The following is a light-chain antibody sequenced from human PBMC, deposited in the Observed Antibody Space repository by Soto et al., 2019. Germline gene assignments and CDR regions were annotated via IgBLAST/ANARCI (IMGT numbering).Light chain of an antibody. CDR2: AVT. Sequence: QSALTQPHSVSGSPGQSVTISCTGTSSDVGGYNYVSWYQQHPGKAPKFMIYAVTKRPPGVPDRFSGSKSGNTASLTISGLQAEDEADYYCCSYAGRYTWVFGGGTKVTVL. CDR3: CSYAGRYTWV. CDR1: SSDVGGYNY. V-gene: IGLV2-11*01. J-gene: IGLJ3*02.